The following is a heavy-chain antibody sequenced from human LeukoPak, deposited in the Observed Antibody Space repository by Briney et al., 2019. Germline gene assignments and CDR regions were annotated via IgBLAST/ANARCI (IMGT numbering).Heavy chain of an antibody. D-gene: IGHD3-3*01. Sequence: GGSLRLSCAASGFTFSSYAMSWVRQAPGKGLEWVSGISGSGGSTYYADSVKGRFTISRDNSKNTLYLQMNSLRAEDTAVYYCAKRNDFWSGYSFDYWGQGTLVTVSS. J-gene: IGHJ4*02. CDR2: ISGSGGST. V-gene: IGHV3-23*01. CDR3: AKRNDFWSGYSFDY. CDR1: GFTFSSYA.